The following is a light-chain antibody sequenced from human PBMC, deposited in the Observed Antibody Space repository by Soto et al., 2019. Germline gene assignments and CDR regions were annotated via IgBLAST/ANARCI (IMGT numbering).Light chain of an antibody. CDR1: ESVTNNY. CDR3: QQYGSSGT. V-gene: IGKV3-20*01. J-gene: IGKJ1*01. Sequence: EIVLTQSPATLSSFPGDRATLSCRASESVTNNYLAWYQQKPGQAPRLLIHGASIRTTGIPDRFSGSGSGTDFTLTISRLEPEDFAVYYCQQYGSSGTFGQGTKVDI. CDR2: GAS.